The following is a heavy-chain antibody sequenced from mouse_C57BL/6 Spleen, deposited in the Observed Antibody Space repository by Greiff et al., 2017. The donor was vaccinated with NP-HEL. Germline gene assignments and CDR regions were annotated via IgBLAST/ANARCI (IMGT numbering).Heavy chain of an antibody. CDR2: IYPSDSET. CDR3: ASSRDTWFAY. V-gene: IGHV1-61*01. J-gene: IGHJ3*01. CDR1: GYTFTSYW. Sequence: QVQLQQPGAELVRPGSSVKLSCKASGYTFTSYWMDWVKQRPGQGLEWIGNIYPSDSETHYNQKFKDKATLTVDKSSSTAYMQLSSLTSEDSAVYYCASSRDTWFAYWGQGTLVTVSA.